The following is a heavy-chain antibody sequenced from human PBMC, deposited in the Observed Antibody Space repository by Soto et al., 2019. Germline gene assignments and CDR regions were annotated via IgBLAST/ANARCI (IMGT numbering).Heavy chain of an antibody. D-gene: IGHD3-22*01. CDR3: ASLDSSGYKVSDAFDI. V-gene: IGHV3-30*14. CDR1: GFTFSSYA. J-gene: IGHJ3*02. CDR2: ISYDGSNK. Sequence: QVQLVESGGGVVQPGRSLRLSCAASGFTFSSYAMHWVRQAPGKGLEWVAVISYDGSNKYYADSVKGRFTISRDNSKNSLYRQMNSLRAENTAVYYCASLDSSGYKVSDAFDIWGQGTMVTVSS.